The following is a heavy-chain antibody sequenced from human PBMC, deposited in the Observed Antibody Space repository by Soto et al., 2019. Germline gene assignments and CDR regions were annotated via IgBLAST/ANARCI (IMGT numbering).Heavy chain of an antibody. Sequence: PSETLSLTCTVSVGSVSSGSHYWSWIRQPPGKGLEWIGYIYYSGSTTYNPSLKSRVTISIDTSKNQFSLKLNSVTAADTAVYYCARGMSNWSGAADYWGQGTLVTVSS. D-gene: IGHD3-3*01. CDR2: IYYSGST. CDR3: ARGMSNWSGAADY. CDR1: VGSVSSGSHY. J-gene: IGHJ4*02. V-gene: IGHV4-61*01.